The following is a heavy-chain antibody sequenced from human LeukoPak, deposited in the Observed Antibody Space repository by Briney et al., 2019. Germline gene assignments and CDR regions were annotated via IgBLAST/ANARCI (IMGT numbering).Heavy chain of an antibody. D-gene: IGHD6-13*01. CDR2: ISGSGGST. V-gene: IGHV3-23*01. Sequence: GGSLRLSCAASGFTFSSYSMNWVRQAPGKGLEWVSAISGSGGSTYYADSVKGRFTISRDNSKNTLYLQMNSLRAEDTAVYYCASLPSRIAAAGYFDYWGQGTLVTVSS. J-gene: IGHJ4*02. CDR1: GFTFSSYS. CDR3: ASLPSRIAAAGYFDY.